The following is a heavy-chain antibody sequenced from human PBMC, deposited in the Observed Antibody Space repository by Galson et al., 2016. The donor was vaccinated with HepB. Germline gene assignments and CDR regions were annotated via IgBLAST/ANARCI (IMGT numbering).Heavy chain of an antibody. J-gene: IGHJ4*02. CDR1: GFTVYNNY. Sequence: SLRLSCAASGFTVYNNYMWWVRQAPGKGLDWVSLIYSGGSTSYADSVKGRFTISRDNAKNTLYLQMHSLRAEDTAVYYCARGGGKHGPLNYWGQGTLVTVSS. CDR3: ARGGGKHGPLNY. D-gene: IGHD3-16*01. V-gene: IGHV3-53*01. CDR2: IYSGGST.